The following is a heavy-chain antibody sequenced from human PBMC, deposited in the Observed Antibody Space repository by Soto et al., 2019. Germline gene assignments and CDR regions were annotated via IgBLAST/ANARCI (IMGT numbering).Heavy chain of an antibody. Sequence: PSETLSLTCTVSGGSISSNYWTWIRQPPGKGLEWIGYVYNSGSTNYNPSPKSRVTISEDTSKSQLSLKVNSMTAADTAVYYCARYRREAVAGYTLDNWGQGILVTVSS. CDR1: GGSISSNY. CDR2: VYNSGST. D-gene: IGHD6-13*01. V-gene: IGHV4-59*01. CDR3: ARYRREAVAGYTLDN. J-gene: IGHJ4*02.